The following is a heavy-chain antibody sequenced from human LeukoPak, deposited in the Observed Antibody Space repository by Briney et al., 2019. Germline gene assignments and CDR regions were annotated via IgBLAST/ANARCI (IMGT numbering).Heavy chain of an antibody. CDR3: ARKACGMDV. V-gene: IGHV3-7*03. CDR1: GFTFSNYW. J-gene: IGHJ6*04. Sequence: GGSLRLSCAASGFTFSNYWMSWVRQAPGKGLEWVANIKQDGSEKYYVDSVKGRFTISRDDAKNSLYLQMNSLRAEDTAFYYCARKACGMDVWGKGTTVTVSS. CDR2: IKQDGSEK.